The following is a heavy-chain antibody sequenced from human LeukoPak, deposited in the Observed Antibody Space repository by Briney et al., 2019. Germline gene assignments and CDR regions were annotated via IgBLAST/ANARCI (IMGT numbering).Heavy chain of an antibody. J-gene: IGHJ4*02. D-gene: IGHD3-10*01. V-gene: IGHV3-21*01. Sequence: PGGSLRLSCAASGFTFSSYTMNWVRQAPGKGLEWVSSISSGSSRIYYTDSVMGRFTISRDNAKTSLYLQMNSLRAEDTAVYYCARDPMVRGTRYYFDYWGQGTLVTVSS. CDR3: ARDPMVRGTRYYFDY. CDR2: ISSGSSRI. CDR1: GFTFSSYT.